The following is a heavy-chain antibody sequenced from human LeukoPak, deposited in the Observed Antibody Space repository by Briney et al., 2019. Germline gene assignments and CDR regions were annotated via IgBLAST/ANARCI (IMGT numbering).Heavy chain of an antibody. J-gene: IGHJ6*02. CDR1: GFTFSSYW. CDR2: INSDGSST. D-gene: IGHD3-3*01. V-gene: IGHV3-74*01. CDR3: ARGSYYDFWSGYSCGMDV. Sequence: GGSLRLSCAASGFTFSSYWMHWVRQAPGKGLVWVSRINSDGSSTSYADSVKGRFTISRDNAKNTLYLQMNSLGAEDTAVYYCARGSYYDFWSGYSCGMDVWGQGTTVTVSS.